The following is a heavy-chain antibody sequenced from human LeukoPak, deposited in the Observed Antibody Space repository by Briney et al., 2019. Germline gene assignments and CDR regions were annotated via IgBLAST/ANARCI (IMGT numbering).Heavy chain of an antibody. CDR1: GGSISSSNW. D-gene: IGHD6-13*01. V-gene: IGHV4-4*02. CDR3: ARERTAAAGLFDY. CDR2: IYHSGST. Sequence: SGTLSLTCAVSGGSISSSNWWSWVRQPPGEGLEWIGEIYHSGSTNYNPSLKSRVTISVDKSKNQFSLKLSSVTAADAAVYYCARERTAAAGLFDYWGQGTLVTVSS. J-gene: IGHJ4*02.